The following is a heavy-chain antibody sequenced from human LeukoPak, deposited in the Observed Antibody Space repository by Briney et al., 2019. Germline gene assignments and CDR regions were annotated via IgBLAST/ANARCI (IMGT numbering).Heavy chain of an antibody. V-gene: IGHV3-23*01. J-gene: IGHJ4*02. D-gene: IGHD2-2*01. CDR3: AKDAPDCSSTSCYADY. Sequence: GGSLRLSCAASGFTFSSYAMSWVRQAPGKGLEWVSAISGSGGSTYYADSVKGRFTISRDNSKNTLYLQMNSLRAEDTAVYYRAKDAPDCSSTSCYADYWGQETLVTVSS. CDR1: GFTFSSYA. CDR2: ISGSGGST.